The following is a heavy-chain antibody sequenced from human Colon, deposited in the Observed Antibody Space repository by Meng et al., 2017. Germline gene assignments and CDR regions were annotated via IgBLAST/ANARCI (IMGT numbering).Heavy chain of an antibody. CDR2: IDWDDGK. CDR3: ARMFDDRYGLPEL. D-gene: IGHD3-22*01. CDR1: GFSLSTSGMR. J-gene: IGHJ4*02. Sequence: SGPTLVKPTQTLTLTCTCSGFSLSTSGMRVNWVRQPPGKALEWLARIDWDDGKFYSTSLGTRLTISKDTSKNQVVLTMTNVDPVDTATYYCARMFDDRYGLPELWGQGVLVTVSS. V-gene: IGHV2-70*04.